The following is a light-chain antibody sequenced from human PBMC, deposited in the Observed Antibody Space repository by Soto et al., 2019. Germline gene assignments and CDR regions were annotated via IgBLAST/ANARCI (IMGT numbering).Light chain of an antibody. V-gene: IGKV3-20*01. J-gene: IGKJ2*01. CDR2: GAS. CDR3: QRDGSSPPHT. CDR1: QNIYNNY. Sequence: EIVLTQSPGTLSLSPGEGATLSCRASQNIYNNYLAWYQQKPGQAPRLLISGASSRATGIPDRFSGSGSGTDFTLTISRLESEDFAVYYCQRDGSSPPHTFGQGTKLE.